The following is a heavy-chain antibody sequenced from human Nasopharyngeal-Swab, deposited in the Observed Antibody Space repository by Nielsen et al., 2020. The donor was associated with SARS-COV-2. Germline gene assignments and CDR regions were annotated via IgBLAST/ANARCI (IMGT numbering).Heavy chain of an antibody. V-gene: IGHV3-43*01. CDR2: ISWDGGST. J-gene: IGHJ4*02. CDR1: GFTFDDYT. D-gene: IGHD6-19*01. CDR3: AKAGLYSSGYDY. Sequence: GESLKIYCAASGFTFDDYTMHWVRQAPGKGLEWVSLISWDGGSTYYADSVKGRFTISRDNSKNSLYLQMNSLRTEDTALYYCAKAGLYSSGYDYWGQGTLVTVSS.